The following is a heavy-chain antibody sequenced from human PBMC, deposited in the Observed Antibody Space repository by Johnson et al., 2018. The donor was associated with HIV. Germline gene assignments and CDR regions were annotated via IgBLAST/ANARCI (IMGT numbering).Heavy chain of an antibody. V-gene: IGHV3-66*02. Sequence: GQLVESGGGVVQPGGSLRLSCAASGFTVSSNYMSWVRQAPGKGLEWVSAIYSGGSTYYADSVKGRFTISRDNSKNTLYLQMNSLGAEDTAVYYCAKEGSTVIWGQGTMVTVSS. CDR1: GFTVSSNY. CDR2: IYSGGST. D-gene: IGHD4-11*01. CDR3: AKEGSTVI. J-gene: IGHJ3*01.